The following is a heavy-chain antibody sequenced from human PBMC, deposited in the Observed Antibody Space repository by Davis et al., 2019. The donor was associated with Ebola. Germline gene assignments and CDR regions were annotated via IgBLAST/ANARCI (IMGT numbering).Heavy chain of an antibody. V-gene: IGHV3-30*02. J-gene: IGHJ4*02. CDR1: GFIFSTYG. CDR2: IRYDGIRD. Sequence: GGSLRLSCTSSGFIFSTYGMHWVRQAPGKGLEWVAFIRYDGIRDFYAESVRGRFTISRDNSRNTLYLQMSDLSADDTAVYCCAKDDHYDLDYWGQGTLVSVSS. D-gene: IGHD3-22*01. CDR3: AKDDHYDLDY.